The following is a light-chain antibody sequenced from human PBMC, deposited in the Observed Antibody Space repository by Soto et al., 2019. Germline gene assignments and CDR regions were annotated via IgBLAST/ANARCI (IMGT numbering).Light chain of an antibody. CDR1: QSVSNN. CDR3: QQYNNWPPIT. V-gene: IGKV3-15*01. Sequence: IMMTQSPATLSVSPWERATLSCRASQSVSNNLAWYQQKPGQAPRLLIYYASTRATGIPARFSGSGSGTEFTLTISSLQSEDFALYYCQQYNNWPPITFGQGPRLEIK. CDR2: YAS. J-gene: IGKJ5*01.